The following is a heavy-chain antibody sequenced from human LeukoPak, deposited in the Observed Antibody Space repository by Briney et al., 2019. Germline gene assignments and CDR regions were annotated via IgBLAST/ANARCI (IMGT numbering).Heavy chain of an antibody. Sequence: ASVKVSCKASGYTFTSYDINWVRQATGQGLEWMGWMNPNSGNTGYAQKFQGRVTITRNTSISTAYMELSSLRSEDTAVYYCARAFPWNIVVVPAAMSGENWFDPRGQGTLVTVSS. D-gene: IGHD2-2*01. CDR2: MNPNSGNT. V-gene: IGHV1-8*03. CDR3: ARAFPWNIVVVPAAMSGENWFDP. CDR1: GYTFTSYD. J-gene: IGHJ5*02.